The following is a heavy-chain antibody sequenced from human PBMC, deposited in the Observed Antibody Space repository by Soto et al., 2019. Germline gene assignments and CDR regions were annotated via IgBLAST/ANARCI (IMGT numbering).Heavy chain of an antibody. D-gene: IGHD5-18*01. V-gene: IGHV4-31*03. CDR1: GGSISSDGYY. CDR2: IYYSGTT. CDR3: ARGRGYSYGPYYFDY. Sequence: TLSLTCTVSGGSISSDGYYWSWFRQLPGKGLEWIGDIYYSGTTYHNPSLRSRLTISGDASKNQFSLKLSSVTAADTALYYCARGRGYSYGPYYFDYWGQGTLVNVSS. J-gene: IGHJ4*02.